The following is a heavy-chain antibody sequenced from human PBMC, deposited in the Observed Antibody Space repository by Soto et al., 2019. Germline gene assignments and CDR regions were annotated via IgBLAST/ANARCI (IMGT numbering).Heavy chain of an antibody. CDR1: GFTFSSYA. Sequence: GGSLRLSCAASGFTFSSYAMSWVRQAPGKGLEWVSAISGSGGSTYYADSVEGRFTISRDNSKNTLYLQMNSLRAEDTAVYYCAKDIRVGKTGTDYWGQGTLVTASS. D-gene: IGHD1-1*01. CDR2: ISGSGGST. CDR3: AKDIRVGKTGTDY. J-gene: IGHJ4*02. V-gene: IGHV3-23*01.